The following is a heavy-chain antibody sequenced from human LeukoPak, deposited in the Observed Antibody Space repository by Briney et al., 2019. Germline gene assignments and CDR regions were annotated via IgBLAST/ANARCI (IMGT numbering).Heavy chain of an antibody. CDR1: GYTLTELS. V-gene: IGHV1-24*01. CDR3: ATHHVQRYFDWQDY. CDR2: FDPEDGET. Sequence: ASVTVSFTVSGYTLTELSMHWVRQAPGKGLEWMGGFDPEDGETIYAQKFQGRVTITEDTSTDTAYMGLSSLRSEDTAVYYCATHHVQRYFDWQDYWGQGTLVTVSS. J-gene: IGHJ4*02. D-gene: IGHD3-9*01.